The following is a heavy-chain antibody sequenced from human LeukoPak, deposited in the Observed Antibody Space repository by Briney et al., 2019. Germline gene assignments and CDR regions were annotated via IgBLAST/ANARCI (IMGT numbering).Heavy chain of an antibody. D-gene: IGHD1-1*01. Sequence: GGSLRLSCAASGFTFSIYEMNWVRQAPGKGLEWLSHISTSGNTIHYANSVGGRFTISRDDAKNSLYLQMNSLRVEDTALYFCARDATTAVGWVYMDVWGKGTTVTISS. J-gene: IGHJ6*03. CDR1: GFTFSIYE. V-gene: IGHV3-48*03. CDR3: ARDATTAVGWVYMDV. CDR2: ISTSGNTI.